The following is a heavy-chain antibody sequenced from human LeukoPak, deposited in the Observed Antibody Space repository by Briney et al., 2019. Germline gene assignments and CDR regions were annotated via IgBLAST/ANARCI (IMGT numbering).Heavy chain of an antibody. J-gene: IGHJ4*02. CDR2: IYYSGST. CDR1: GGSISSGDYY. CDR3: ASHRLRGYCSSTSCYSFDY. V-gene: IGHV4-30-4*08. D-gene: IGHD2-2*03. Sequence: SETLSLTCTVSGGSISSGDYYWSWIRQPPGKGLEWIGYIYYSGSTYYNPSLKSRVTISVDTSKNQFSLKLSSVTAADTAVYYCASHRLRGYCSSTSCYSFDYWGQGTLVTVSS.